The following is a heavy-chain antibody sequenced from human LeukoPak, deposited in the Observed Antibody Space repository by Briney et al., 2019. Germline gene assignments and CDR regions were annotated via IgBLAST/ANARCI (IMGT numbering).Heavy chain of an antibody. J-gene: IGHJ4*02. Sequence: PRGSLRLSCAASGFTFNKYWMTWVRQAPGKGLEWLANIKQDGSDKHYVNSVKGRFTISRDNAKNSVYLQLNSLRDEDTAIYYCTRENWGPDYWGQGTLVTVSS. CDR3: TRENWGPDY. D-gene: IGHD7-27*01. V-gene: IGHV3-7*01. CDR2: IKQDGSDK. CDR1: GFTFNKYW.